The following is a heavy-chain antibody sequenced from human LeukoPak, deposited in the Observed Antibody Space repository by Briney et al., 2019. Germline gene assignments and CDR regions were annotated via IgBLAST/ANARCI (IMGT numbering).Heavy chain of an antibody. D-gene: IGHD3-22*01. CDR3: ARCVDDSSGLILYY. J-gene: IGHJ4*02. CDR2: INWNGLST. CDR1: EFIFQDFG. V-gene: IGHV3-20*04. Sequence: GGSLRLSCAASEFIFQDFGMTWVRQRPGKGLEWVSTINWNGLSTLYADSVKGRFIISRDNAKNSLYLQMNSLRVEDTALYYCARCVDDSSGLILYYWGQGTLVTVSS.